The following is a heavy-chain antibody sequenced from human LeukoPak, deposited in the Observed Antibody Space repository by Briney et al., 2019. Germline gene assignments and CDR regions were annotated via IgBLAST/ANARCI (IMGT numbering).Heavy chain of an antibody. D-gene: IGHD2-2*02. Sequence: ASVKVSCKASGYTFTGYYMHWVRQAPGQGLEWMGWINPNSGGTNYAQKFQGRVTLTRDTSISTAYMELSRLRSDETAVYYCARADLGYCSSTSCYTLDYWGQGTLVTVSS. V-gene: IGHV1-2*02. CDR3: ARADLGYCSSTSCYTLDY. CDR1: GYTFTGYY. CDR2: INPNSGGT. J-gene: IGHJ4*02.